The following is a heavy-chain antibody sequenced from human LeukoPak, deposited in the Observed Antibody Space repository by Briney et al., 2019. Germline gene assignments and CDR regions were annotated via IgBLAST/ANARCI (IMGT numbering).Heavy chain of an antibody. V-gene: IGHV1-2*02. Sequence: ASVKVSCKASGYTFTAYYMHWVRQAPGQGPEWMGWINPNSGGTYFAQKFQGRVTMTRDTSITTAYMELSRLRADDTAMFYCARSFDRAGDAFDIWGQGTLVTVSS. J-gene: IGHJ3*02. CDR1: GYTFTAYY. CDR3: ARSFDRAGDAFDI. CDR2: INPNSGGT. D-gene: IGHD3-9*01.